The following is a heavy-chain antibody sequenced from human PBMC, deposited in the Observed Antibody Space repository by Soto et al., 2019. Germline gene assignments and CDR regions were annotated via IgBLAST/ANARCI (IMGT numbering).Heavy chain of an antibody. J-gene: IGHJ5*02. CDR2: INPSGGST. CDR1: GYTFTSYY. V-gene: IGHV1-46*01. D-gene: IGHD6-13*01. Sequence: ASVKVSCKASGYTFTSYYMHWVRQAPGQGLEWMGIINPSGGSTSYAQKFQGRVTMTRDTSTSTVYMELSSLRSEDTAVYYCARDRRAAAGTSWFDPWGQGTLVTVSS. CDR3: ARDRRAAAGTSWFDP.